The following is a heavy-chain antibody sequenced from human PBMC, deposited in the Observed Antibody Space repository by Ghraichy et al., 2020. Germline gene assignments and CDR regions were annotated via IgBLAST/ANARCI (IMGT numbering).Heavy chain of an antibody. D-gene: IGHD3-3*01. CDR3: ARGLYDFWSGYSNWFDP. J-gene: IGHJ5*02. V-gene: IGHV4-34*01. Sequence: LSLTCAVHGGSFSGYYWSWIRQPPGKGLEWIGEINHSGSTNYNPPLKNRVTISLDTSKDQFSLKLSSVTAADTAVYYCARGLYDFWSGYSNWFDPWGQGTRVTVSS. CDR1: GGSFSGYY. CDR2: INHSGST.